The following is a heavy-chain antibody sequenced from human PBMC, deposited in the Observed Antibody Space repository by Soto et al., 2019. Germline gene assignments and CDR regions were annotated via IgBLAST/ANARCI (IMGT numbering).Heavy chain of an antibody. V-gene: IGHV1-69*12. D-gene: IGHD4-17*01. CDR2: IIPIFGTA. J-gene: IGHJ3*02. CDR1: GGTFSSYA. Sequence: QVQLVQSGAEVKKPGSSVKVSCKASGGTFSSYAISWVRQAPGQGLEWMGGIIPIFGTAHYAQNFQDRVTITADESTITAYMELSSLRSEDTAVYYCAREGYGDYGGAFDIWGQGTMVTVSS. CDR3: AREGYGDYGGAFDI.